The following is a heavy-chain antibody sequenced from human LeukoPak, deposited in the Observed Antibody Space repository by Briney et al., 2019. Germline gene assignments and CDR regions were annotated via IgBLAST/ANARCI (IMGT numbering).Heavy chain of an antibody. CDR1: GFTFSSYS. CDR2: ISYDGSNK. CDR3: AKDQEQSSSWYYYYYGMDV. D-gene: IGHD6-13*01. J-gene: IGHJ6*02. Sequence: GGSLRLSCAASGFTFSSYSMHWVRQAPGKGLEWVAVISYDGSNKYYADSVKGRFTISRDNSKNTLYLQMNSLRAEDTAVYYCAKDQEQSSSWYYYYYGMDVWGQGTTVTVSS. V-gene: IGHV3-30*18.